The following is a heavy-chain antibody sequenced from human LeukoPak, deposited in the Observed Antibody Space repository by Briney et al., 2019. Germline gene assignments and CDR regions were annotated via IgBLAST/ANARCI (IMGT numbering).Heavy chain of an antibody. V-gene: IGHV3-23*01. CDR2: ISGSGGST. D-gene: IGHD1-7*01. CDR1: GLTCSSYA. Sequence: GGSLRLSCAASGLTCSSYAMSWVRQAPGEGVGWVSAISGSGGSTYYADSVKGRFTISRDNSKNTLYLQMNSLRAEDTAVYYRAKGSWLELAAFDIWGQGTMVTVSS. J-gene: IGHJ3*02. CDR3: AKGSWLELAAFDI.